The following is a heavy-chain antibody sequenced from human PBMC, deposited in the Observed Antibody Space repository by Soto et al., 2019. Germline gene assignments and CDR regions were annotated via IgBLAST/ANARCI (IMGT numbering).Heavy chain of an antibody. J-gene: IGHJ4*02. V-gene: IGHV4-59*01. CDR3: ARSLVATETFDY. CDR2: IYYSGST. D-gene: IGHD5-12*01. Sequence: SGTLSLTCTVSGGSISSSYWSWIRQPPGKGLEWIGYIYYSGSTNYNPSLKSRVTISVDTSKNQFSLKLSSVTAADTAVYYCARSLVATETFDYWGQGTLVTVSS. CDR1: GGSISSSY.